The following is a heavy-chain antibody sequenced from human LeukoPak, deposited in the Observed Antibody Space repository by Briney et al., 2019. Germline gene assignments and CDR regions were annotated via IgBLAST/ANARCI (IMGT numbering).Heavy chain of an antibody. V-gene: IGHV3-23*01. D-gene: IGHD2-2*02. CDR2: ISGSGGST. CDR3: AKGSARVPAAINWFDP. CDR1: GFTFSSYA. J-gene: IGHJ5*02. Sequence: PGGSLRLSCAASGFTFSSYAMSWVRQAPGKGLEWVSAISGSGGSTYYADSVKGRFTISRDNSKNTLYLQMNSLRAEDTAVYYCAKGSARVPAAINWFDPWGQGTLVTVSS.